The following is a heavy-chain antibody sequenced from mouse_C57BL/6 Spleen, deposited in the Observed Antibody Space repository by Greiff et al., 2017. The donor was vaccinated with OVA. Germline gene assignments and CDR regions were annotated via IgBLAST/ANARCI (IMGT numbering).Heavy chain of an antibody. J-gene: IGHJ4*01. CDR2: INYDVSST. CDR3: ARDPSDYAFDY. V-gene: IGHV5-16*01. CDR1: GFTFSDYY. Sequence: EVQLVESEGGLVQPGSSMKLSCKASGFTFSDYYMAWVRQVPEKGLEWVANINYDVSSTYYLDTLKSRFIIARDNEKNILYLQMSSLKSEDTATYYCARDPSDYAFDYWGQGTSVTVSS.